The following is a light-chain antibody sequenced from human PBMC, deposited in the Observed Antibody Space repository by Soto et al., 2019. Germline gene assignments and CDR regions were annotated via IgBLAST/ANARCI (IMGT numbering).Light chain of an antibody. Sequence: IVLTQSPATLSSFPGDRVTLSCRASQAVNTRLAWYQHKPGQAPRLLIYLTSNRAAGIPARFSGSGSETDLTITISDVEPEDFAVYYCHQRQSWPRTFGQGTKVDIK. J-gene: IGKJ1*01. CDR1: QAVNTR. V-gene: IGKV3-11*01. CDR3: HQRQSWPRT. CDR2: LTS.